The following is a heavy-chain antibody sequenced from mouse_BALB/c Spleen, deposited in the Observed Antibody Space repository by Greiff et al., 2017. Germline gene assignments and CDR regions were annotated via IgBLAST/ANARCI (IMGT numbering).Heavy chain of an antibody. V-gene: IGHV3-2*02. Sequence: EVQLQESGPGLVKPSQSLSLTCTVTGYSITSDYAWNWIRQFPGNKLEWMGYISYSGSTSYNPSLKSRISITRDTSKNQFFLQLNSVTTEDTATYYCAREGGNSPFAYWGQGTLVTVSA. J-gene: IGHJ3*01. CDR1: GYSITSDYA. D-gene: IGHD2-1*01. CDR2: ISYSGST. CDR3: AREGGNSPFAY.